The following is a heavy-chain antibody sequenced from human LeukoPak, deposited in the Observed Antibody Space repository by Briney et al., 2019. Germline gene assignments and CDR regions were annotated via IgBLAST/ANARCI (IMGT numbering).Heavy chain of an antibody. V-gene: IGHV4-39*07. Sequence: SETLSLTCTVSGGSISSSSYYWGWIRQPPGKGLEWIGSIYYSGSTYYNPSLKSRVTISVDTSKNQFSLKLSSVTAADTAVYYCAGAYYYDSSGYSRPPRGIAFDPWGQGTLVTVSS. J-gene: IGHJ5*02. CDR1: GGSISSSSYY. CDR3: AGAYYYDSSGYSRPPRGIAFDP. D-gene: IGHD3-22*01. CDR2: IYYSGST.